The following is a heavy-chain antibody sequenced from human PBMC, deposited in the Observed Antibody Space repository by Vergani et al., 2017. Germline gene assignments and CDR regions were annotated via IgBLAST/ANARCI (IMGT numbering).Heavy chain of an antibody. CDR2: INPNSGGT. D-gene: IGHD3-10*01. J-gene: IGHJ5*02. V-gene: IGHV1-2*02. CDR1: GYTFTGYY. Sequence: QVQLGQSGAEVKKPGASVKVSCKASGYTFTGYYMHWVRQAPGQGLEWMGWINPNSGGTNYAQKFQGRVTMTRDTSISTAYMELSRLRSDDTAVYYCARGGVVRGVIITSVGWFDPWGQGTLVTVSS. CDR3: ARGGVVRGVIITSVGWFDP.